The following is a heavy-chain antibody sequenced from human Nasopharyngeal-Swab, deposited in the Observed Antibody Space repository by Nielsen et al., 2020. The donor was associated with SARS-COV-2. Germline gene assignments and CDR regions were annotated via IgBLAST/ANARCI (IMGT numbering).Heavy chain of an antibody. CDR1: GYRFTNYW. D-gene: IGHD3-16*01. J-gene: IGHJ6*03. Sequence: GEPLKISRKGSGYRFTNYWSAWVSQMPGKGLESMGIIYPGDSDARYSPSCQGQGTISVDKSMNATYLQWSSLKASDTAMYYGAGLSSYVRLNYMDVWGKGTTVSVSS. CDR2: IYPGDSDA. V-gene: IGHV5-51*01. CDR3: AGLSSYVRLNYMDV.